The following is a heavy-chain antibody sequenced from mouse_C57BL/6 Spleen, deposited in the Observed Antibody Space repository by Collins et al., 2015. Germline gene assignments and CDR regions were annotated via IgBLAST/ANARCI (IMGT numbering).Heavy chain of an antibody. V-gene: IGHV1-15*01. J-gene: IGHJ2*01. CDR3: ARREAYYYGSSPYFFDY. D-gene: IGHD1-1*01. Sequence: DYEMHWVKQTPVHGLEWIGGIDPETGGTAYNQKFKGKAIMTSDKSSSTAYMELRSLTSEDSAVYYCARREAYYYGSSPYFFDYWGQGTTLTVSS. CDR1: DYE. CDR2: IDPETGGT.